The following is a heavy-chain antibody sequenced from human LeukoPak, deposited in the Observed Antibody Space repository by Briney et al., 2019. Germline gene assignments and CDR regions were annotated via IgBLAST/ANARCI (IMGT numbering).Heavy chain of an antibody. J-gene: IGHJ6*02. D-gene: IGHD6-19*01. V-gene: IGHV4-61*01. CDR1: GGSVNSGSYY. Sequence: SETLSLTCTASGGSVNSGSYYWSWIRQPPGKGLEWIGYIYYSGSTNYNPSLKSRVTISVDTSKNQFSLKLSSVTAADTAVYYCARSAAGEQWLVGLYYYYYGMDVWGQGTTVTVSS. CDR3: ARSAAGEQWLVGLYYYYYGMDV. CDR2: IYYSGST.